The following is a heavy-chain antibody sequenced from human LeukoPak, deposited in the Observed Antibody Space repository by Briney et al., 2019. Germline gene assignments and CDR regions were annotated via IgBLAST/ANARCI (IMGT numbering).Heavy chain of an antibody. V-gene: IGHV3-53*01. J-gene: IGHJ4*02. Sequence: GGSLRLSCAASGFTVSSYHMSWVRQAPGKGLEWVSIIYSGGSTYYADSVKGRFTISRDSSKNTLHLQMNSLRAEDTAVYYCARDSGEYWGQGTLVTVSS. CDR3: ARDSGEY. CDR1: GFTVSSYH. CDR2: IYSGGST. D-gene: IGHD7-27*01.